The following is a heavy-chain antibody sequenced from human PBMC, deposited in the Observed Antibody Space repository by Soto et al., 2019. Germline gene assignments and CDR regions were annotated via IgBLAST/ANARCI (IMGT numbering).Heavy chain of an antibody. D-gene: IGHD1-7*01. J-gene: IGHJ5*02. V-gene: IGHV1-69*06. CDR1: GGTFSSYA. CDR3: ASDGARNYDMT. CDR2: IIPIFGTA. Sequence: SVKVSCKASGGTFSSYAISWVRQAPGQGLEWMGGIIPIFGTANYAQKFQGRVTITADKSTSTAYMELSSLRSEDTAMYYCASDGARNYDMTWGLAPLLTLSP.